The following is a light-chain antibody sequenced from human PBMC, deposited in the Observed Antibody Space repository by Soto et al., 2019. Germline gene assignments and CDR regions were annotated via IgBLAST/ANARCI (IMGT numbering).Light chain of an antibody. V-gene: IGKV1-9*01. Sequence: DIQLTQSPSFLSASVGDRITITCRASQGISSYLAWYQQRPGKPPKLLIYAASTLHSGVPSRFSGSESGTEFTLTIRSLQLADFATYYCQQLSDYPITFGPGTKVYIK. J-gene: IGKJ3*01. CDR2: AAS. CDR1: QGISSY. CDR3: QQLSDYPIT.